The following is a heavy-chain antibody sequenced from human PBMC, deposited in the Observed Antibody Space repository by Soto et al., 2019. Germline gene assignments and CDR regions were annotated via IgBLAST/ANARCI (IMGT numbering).Heavy chain of an antibody. CDR2: INQDGGET. CDR1: GFIFSSHW. D-gene: IGHD3-16*01. CDR3: ARWQYDRPY. V-gene: IGHV3-7*01. Sequence: GSLRLSCAASGFIFSSHWMSWVRQAPGKGLEWVANINQDGGETYYLDSVKGRFTISRDNAKNSLYLQMNSLRAEDTAVYYCARWQYDRPYWGQGTLVTVSS. J-gene: IGHJ4*02.